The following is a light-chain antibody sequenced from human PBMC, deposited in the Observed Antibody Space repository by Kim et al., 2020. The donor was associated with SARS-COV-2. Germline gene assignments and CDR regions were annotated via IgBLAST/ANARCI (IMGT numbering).Light chain of an antibody. Sequence: SSELTQDPAVSVALGQTVRITCQGDSLRSYYASWYQQKPGQAPVLVIYGKNNRPSGIPDRFSGSSSGNTASLTITGARAEDEADYYCNSRDSSGNHLVFC. V-gene: IGLV3-19*01. CDR1: SLRSYY. CDR3: NSRDSSGNHLV. CDR2: GKN. J-gene: IGLJ2*01.